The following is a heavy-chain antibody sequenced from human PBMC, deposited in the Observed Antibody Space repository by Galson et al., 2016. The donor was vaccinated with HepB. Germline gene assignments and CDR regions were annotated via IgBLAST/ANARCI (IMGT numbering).Heavy chain of an antibody. CDR1: GFTFSNYA. Sequence: SLRLSCAASGFTFSNYAMHWVRQAPGKGLEWVAVIWFDGSNEYYADSVKGRFTISRDNSRNTMYLQMNSLRAEDTAVYYCARGTHSYYWSNYNTIFKAYAFDIWGLGTLVTVSS. CDR3: ARGTHSYYWSNYNTIFKAYAFDI. D-gene: IGHD3-10*01. V-gene: IGHV3-33*01. J-gene: IGHJ3*02. CDR2: IWFDGSNE.